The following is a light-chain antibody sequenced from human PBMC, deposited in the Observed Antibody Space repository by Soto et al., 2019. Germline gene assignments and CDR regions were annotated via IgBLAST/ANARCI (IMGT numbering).Light chain of an antibody. Sequence: ATLSLCPGERATLSCWGSQSVSSYLACYQHKPGQAPRLLIYDASNRATGIPARFSGSGSGTDFTLTISSLEPEHFAVYYCQQRSNWPWTFGQGTKVDIK. CDR1: QSVSSY. CDR3: QQRSNWPWT. CDR2: DAS. V-gene: IGKV3-11*01. J-gene: IGKJ1*01.